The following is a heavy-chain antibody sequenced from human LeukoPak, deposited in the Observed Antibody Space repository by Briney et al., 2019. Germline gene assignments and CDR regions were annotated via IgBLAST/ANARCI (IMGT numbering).Heavy chain of an antibody. J-gene: IGHJ4*02. CDR1: GGSISSSNW. V-gene: IGHV4-4*02. Sequence: SETLSLTCAVSGGSISSSNWWSWVRQPPGKGLEWIGEIYHSGSTNCNPSLKSRVTISVDTSKNQFSLKLSSVTAADTAVYYCARVSPPYYYGSGSYANYWGQGTLVTVSS. CDR2: IYHSGST. CDR3: ARVSPPYYYGSGSYANY. D-gene: IGHD3-10*01.